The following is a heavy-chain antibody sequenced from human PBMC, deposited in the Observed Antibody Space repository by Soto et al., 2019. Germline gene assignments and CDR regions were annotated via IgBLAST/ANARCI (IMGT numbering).Heavy chain of an antibody. CDR3: ARDGGYGSGSLLETWYYFDY. D-gene: IGHD3-10*01. CDR1: GFTFSSYA. Sequence: HPGGSLRLSCAASGFTFSSYAMHWVRQAPGKGLEWVAVISYDGSNKYYADSVKGRFTISRDNSKNTLYLQMNSLRAEDTAVYYCARDGGYGSGSLLETWYYFDYWGQGTLVTVSS. CDR2: ISYDGSNK. J-gene: IGHJ4*02. V-gene: IGHV3-30-3*01.